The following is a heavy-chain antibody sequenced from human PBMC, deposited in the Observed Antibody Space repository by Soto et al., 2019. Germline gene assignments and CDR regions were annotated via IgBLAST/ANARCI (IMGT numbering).Heavy chain of an antibody. D-gene: IGHD3-10*01. CDR1: GFPFSRYD. CDR3: ATVLYGAESFDSEEAPYGMDV. V-gene: IGHV3-33*01. CDR2: LWFDGSNE. Sequence: QVQLVESGGGVVNPGRSLRLSCAASGFPFSRYDMHWVRQAPGKGLEWVAVLWFDGSNEYYADSVQGRFTISRDNSKNTLYLQMDSLRAEDTAVYYCATVLYGAESFDSEEAPYGMDVWGQGTTVTVSS. J-gene: IGHJ6*02.